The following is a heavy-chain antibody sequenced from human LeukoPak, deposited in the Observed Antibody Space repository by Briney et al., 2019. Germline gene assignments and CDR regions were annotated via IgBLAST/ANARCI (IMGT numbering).Heavy chain of an antibody. V-gene: IGHV3-43*02. Sequence: GGSLRLSCTASGFDFYEYAMHWVRQAPGKGLEWVSLITGEAGTTHYADSVKGRFTISRDNDKKSLYLQMNSLRTEDSAFYYCVKDTVTMLRGVISYYYSGMDVWGQGTTVTVSS. CDR2: ITGEAGTT. CDR1: GFDFYEYA. CDR3: VKDTVTMLRGVISYYYSGMDV. J-gene: IGHJ6*02. D-gene: IGHD3-10*01.